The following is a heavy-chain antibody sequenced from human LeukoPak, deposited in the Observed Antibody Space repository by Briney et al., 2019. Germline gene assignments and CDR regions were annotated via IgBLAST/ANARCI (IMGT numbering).Heavy chain of an antibody. CDR3: ARVVAFLTPFSSENWFDP. Sequence: GASVKVSCKASGYTFTAYHMYWVRQAPGQGLEWMGWVDPDSGGTNYAQKFQGRVTMTRDTSISTAYMELSRLKSDDTAVYYCARVVAFLTPFSSENWFDPWGQGTLVTVSS. D-gene: IGHD2-15*01. J-gene: IGHJ5*02. V-gene: IGHV1-2*02. CDR1: GYTFTAYH. CDR2: VDPDSGGT.